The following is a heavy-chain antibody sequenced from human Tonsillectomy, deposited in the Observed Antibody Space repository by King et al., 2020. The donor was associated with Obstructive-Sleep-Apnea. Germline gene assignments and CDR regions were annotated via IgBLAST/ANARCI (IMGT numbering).Heavy chain of an antibody. V-gene: IGHV4-31*03. J-gene: IGHJ5*02. Sequence: QLQESGPGLVKPSQTLSLTCTVSGGSINSGDYYWSWIRQHPGKGLEWIGNIYYSGSTNYKPSLKSRVNISVDTSKNQFSLKLSSVTAADTAVYYCARAPMVRGIIRWFDPWGQGTLVTVSS. CDR2: IYYSGST. D-gene: IGHD3-10*01. CDR1: GGSINSGDYY. CDR3: ARAPMVRGIIRWFDP.